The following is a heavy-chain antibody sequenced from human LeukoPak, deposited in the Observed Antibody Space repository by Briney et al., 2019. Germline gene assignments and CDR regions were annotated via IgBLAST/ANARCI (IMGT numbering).Heavy chain of an antibody. V-gene: IGHV1-69*01. D-gene: IGHD1-26*01. CDR1: GGTFSSYA. CDR2: IIPIFGTA. J-gene: IGHJ4*02. CDR3: ARKLSSGGYMNY. Sequence: ASVKVSCKASGGTFSSYAISWVRQAPGQGLEWMGGIIPIFGTANYAQKFQGRVTITADESTSTAYMELSSLRSEDTAVYYCARKLSSGGYMNYWGQGTLVTVSS.